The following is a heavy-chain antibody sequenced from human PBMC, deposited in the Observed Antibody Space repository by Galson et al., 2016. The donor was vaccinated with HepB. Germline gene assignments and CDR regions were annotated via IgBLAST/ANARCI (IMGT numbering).Heavy chain of an antibody. D-gene: IGHD2-8*01. CDR3: ARTKWGWFDP. CDR1: GDSVSSNSAS. Sequence: CAISGDSVSSNSASWNWIRQSPSRGLEWLGRTYYRSKWYHYYAVSVKSRILINPDTSKNHFSLQLNSVTPEDTAVYYCARTKWGWFDPWGQGTLVTVSS. CDR2: TYYRSKWYH. V-gene: IGHV6-1*01. J-gene: IGHJ5*02.